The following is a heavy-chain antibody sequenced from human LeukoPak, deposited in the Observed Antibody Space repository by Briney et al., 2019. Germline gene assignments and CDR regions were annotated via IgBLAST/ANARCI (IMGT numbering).Heavy chain of an antibody. Sequence: GGSLRLSCATSGFIFSNAWMSWVRQAPGKGLGWVGRIKTKTDGGTADYAAPVKGRFTILRDDSKDTLYLQANSLKIEDTAVYYCTTEKGYSSSLTFGFWGQGTLVTVSS. CDR1: GFIFSNAW. CDR2: IKTKTDGGTA. CDR3: TTEKGYSSSLTFGF. V-gene: IGHV3-15*01. D-gene: IGHD6-6*01. J-gene: IGHJ4*02.